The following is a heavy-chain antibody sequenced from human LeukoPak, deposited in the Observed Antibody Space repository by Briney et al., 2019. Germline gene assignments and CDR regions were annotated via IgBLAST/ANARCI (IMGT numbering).Heavy chain of an antibody. CDR2: IYHSGST. CDR3: ARVVGEWLRFNYYYYYGMDV. V-gene: IGHV4-30-2*01. CDR1: GGSISSGGYS. Sequence: PSETLSLTCAVSGGSISSGGYSWSWIRQPPGKSLEWIGYIYHSGSTYYNPSLKSRVTISVDRSKNQFSLKLSSVTAADTAVYYCARVVGEWLRFNYYYYYGMDVWGQGTTVTVSS. D-gene: IGHD5-12*01. J-gene: IGHJ6*02.